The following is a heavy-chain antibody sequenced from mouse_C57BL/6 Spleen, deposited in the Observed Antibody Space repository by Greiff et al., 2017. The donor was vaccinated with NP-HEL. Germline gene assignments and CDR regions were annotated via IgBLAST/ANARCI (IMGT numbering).Heavy chain of an antibody. J-gene: IGHJ3*01. CDR2: IDPENGDT. CDR1: GFNIKDDY. D-gene: IGHD3-3*01. V-gene: IGHV14-4*01. CDR3: TTPGTAWFAY. Sequence: EVQLQQSGAELVRPGASVKLSCTASGFNIKDDYMHWVKQRPEQGLEWIGWIDPENGDTEYASKFQGKATITADTSSHTAYLQLSSLTSEDTAVYYCTTPGTAWFAYWGQGTLVTVSA.